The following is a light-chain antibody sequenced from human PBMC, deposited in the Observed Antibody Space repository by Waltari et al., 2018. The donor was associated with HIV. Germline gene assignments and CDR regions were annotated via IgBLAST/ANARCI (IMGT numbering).Light chain of an antibody. V-gene: IGLV10-54*04. CDR2: GNN. Sequence: QAGLTQPHSVSKGLRQTATLTCPWNSDNVGNQGATCLQQHQGHPPKHLFYGNNNRRSGISERFSASRSGNTASLTITGLQPEDEADYFCSAWDRSLSAVVFGGGTTLIVL. J-gene: IGLJ2*01. CDR1: SDNVGNQG. CDR3: SAWDRSLSAVV.